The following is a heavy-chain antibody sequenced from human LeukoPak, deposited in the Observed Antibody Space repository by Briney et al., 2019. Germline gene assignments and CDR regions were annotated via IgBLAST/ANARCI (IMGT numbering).Heavy chain of an antibody. Sequence: ASVKVSCKASGYTFTSYAMNWVRQAPGQGLEWMGWINPNSGGTNYAQKFQGRVTMIRDTSISTAYMELSRLGSDDTAVFYCARARDSGWFRDAFDIWGQGTMVTVSS. CDR1: GYTFTSYA. V-gene: IGHV1-2*02. CDR3: ARARDSGWFRDAFDI. D-gene: IGHD6-19*01. J-gene: IGHJ3*02. CDR2: INPNSGGT.